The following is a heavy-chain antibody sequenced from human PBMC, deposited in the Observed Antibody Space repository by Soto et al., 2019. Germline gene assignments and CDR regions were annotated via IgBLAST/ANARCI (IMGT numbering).Heavy chain of an antibody. V-gene: IGHV4-39*01. CDR3: ARNEMNSSSWYYNY. Sequence: SSETLSLTCTVSGGSISSSSYYWGWIRQPPGKGLEWIGSIYYSGSTYYNPSLKSRVTISVDTSKNQFSLKLSSVTAADAAVYYCARNEMNSSSWYYNYWGQGTLVTVSS. D-gene: IGHD6-13*01. CDR2: IYYSGST. J-gene: IGHJ4*02. CDR1: GGSISSSSYY.